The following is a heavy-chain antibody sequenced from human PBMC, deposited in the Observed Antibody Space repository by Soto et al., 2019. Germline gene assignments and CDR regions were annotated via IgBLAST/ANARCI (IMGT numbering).Heavy chain of an antibody. CDR3: ARHVRYYFDY. V-gene: IGHV4-39*01. Sequence: NPSETLSLTCTVSGGSISSSSYYWGWIRQPPGKGLEWIGSIYYSGSTYYNPSLKSRVTISVDTSKNQFSLKLSSVTAADTAVYYCARHVRYYFDYWGQGTLVTVSS. CDR1: GGSISSSSYY. J-gene: IGHJ4*02. CDR2: IYYSGST.